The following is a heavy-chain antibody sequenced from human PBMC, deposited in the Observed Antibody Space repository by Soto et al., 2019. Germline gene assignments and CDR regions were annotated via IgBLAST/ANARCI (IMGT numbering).Heavy chain of an antibody. CDR2: ISDSGNT. J-gene: IGHJ3*01. D-gene: IGHD4-17*01. Sequence: QVQLQESGPGLVKPSQTLSLTCTVTGGSINGGNYYWSWIRQPPGKGLEWIGYISDSGNTFYTPSLASRLTVSLDTSQNYFTLELTSVTAADTAIYYCARDLKNDSGDYIVLDAFDVWGHGTMVIVSS. V-gene: IGHV4-31*03. CDR3: ARDLKNDSGDYIVLDAFDV. CDR1: GGSINGGNYY.